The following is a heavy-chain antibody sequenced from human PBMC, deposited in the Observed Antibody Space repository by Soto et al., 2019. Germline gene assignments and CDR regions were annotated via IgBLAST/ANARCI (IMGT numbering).Heavy chain of an antibody. Sequence: GSLRLSCAASGFTVNTNYTTWVRQAPGKGLKWVSVIHSDGSTYYADSVKGRFTISRDNSKNTLFLQLNSLRAEDTAVYHCAREAGSSRYYYGLDVWGQGTTVTVSS. V-gene: IGHV3-53*01. J-gene: IGHJ6*02. CDR1: GFTVNTNY. D-gene: IGHD6-6*01. CDR3: AREAGSSRYYYGLDV. CDR2: IHSDGST.